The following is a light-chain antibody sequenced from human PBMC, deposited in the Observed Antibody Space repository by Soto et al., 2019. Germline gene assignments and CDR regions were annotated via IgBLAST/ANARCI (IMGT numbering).Light chain of an antibody. CDR2: DNN. J-gene: IGLJ1*01. CDR3: GTWDSSLSAYV. CDR1: SSNIGNNY. Sequence: QSVLTQPPSVSAAPGQTVTISCSGSSSNIGNNYVSWYQQLPGTAPKLLIYDNNKRPSGIPDRFSGSKSGTSATLGITGLQTGDEADYYCGTWDSSLSAYVFRTGTKLTVL. V-gene: IGLV1-51*01.